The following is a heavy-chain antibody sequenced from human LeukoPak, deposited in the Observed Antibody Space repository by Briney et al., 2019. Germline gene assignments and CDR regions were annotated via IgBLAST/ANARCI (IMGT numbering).Heavy chain of an antibody. V-gene: IGHV1-24*01. J-gene: IGHJ3*02. Sequence: ASVKVSCKVSGYTLTELSMHWVRQAPGKGLEWIGGFDPEDGETIYAQKFQGRVTMTEDTSTDTAYMELSSLRSEDTAVYYCATELLWFGELLRAFDIWGQGTMVTVSS. CDR3: ATELLWFGELLRAFDI. D-gene: IGHD3-10*01. CDR1: GYTLTELS. CDR2: FDPEDGET.